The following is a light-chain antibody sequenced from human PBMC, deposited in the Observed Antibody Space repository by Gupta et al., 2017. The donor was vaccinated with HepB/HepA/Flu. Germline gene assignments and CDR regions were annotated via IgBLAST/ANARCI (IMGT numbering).Light chain of an antibody. CDR2: LGS. V-gene: IGKV2-28*01. CDR3: MQGLQIPFT. J-gene: IGKJ3*01. Sequence: DIVMIQSPLSLPVNPGETASISCRSSQGLLHSNGYNYLNWYLQKPGQSPQLLISLGSNRASGVPDRFSGSGSGTDFTLKISIVEAEDVGVYCCMQGLQIPFTFGPGTKVDIK. CDR1: QGLLHSNGYNY.